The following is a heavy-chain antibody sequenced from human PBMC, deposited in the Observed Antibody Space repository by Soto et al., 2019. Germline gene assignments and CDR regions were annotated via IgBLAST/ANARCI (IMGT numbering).Heavy chain of an antibody. CDR2: ISYDGSNK. Sequence: QVQLVESGGGVVQPGRSLRLSCAASGFTFSSYAMHWVRQAPGKGLDRVAVISYDGSNKYYADSVKGRFTISRDNSKNTLYLQMNSLRAEDTAVYYCARARRVVVVAATPVGGYWGQGTLVTVSS. D-gene: IGHD2-15*01. CDR3: ARARRVVVVAATPVGGY. V-gene: IGHV3-30-3*01. J-gene: IGHJ4*02. CDR1: GFTFSSYA.